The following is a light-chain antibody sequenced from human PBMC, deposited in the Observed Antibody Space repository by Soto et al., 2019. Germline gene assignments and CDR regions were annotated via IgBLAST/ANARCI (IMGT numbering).Light chain of an antibody. V-gene: IGKV2-28*01. J-gene: IGKJ2*01. CDR3: MQVLQTPYT. CDR2: LGS. Sequence: DIVMTQSPLSLPVTPGEPASISCRSSQSLLHSNGYTYLDWYLQKPGQPPQVLIYLGSIRASGVXDXXSGSVSGTDFTLEISRVEAEDIGIYHCMQVLQTPYTFGQGTKLEIK. CDR1: QSLLHSNGYTY.